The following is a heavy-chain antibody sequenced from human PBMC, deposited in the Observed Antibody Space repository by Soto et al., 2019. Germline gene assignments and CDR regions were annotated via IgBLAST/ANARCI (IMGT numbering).Heavy chain of an antibody. J-gene: IGHJ4*02. CDR3: TTGTDPATTVVTLYYFDY. CDR1: GFTFSNAW. CDR2: IKSKTDGGTT. V-gene: IGHV3-15*01. Sequence: PGGSLRLSCAASGFTFSNAWMSWVRQAPGKGLEWVGRIKSKTDGGTTDYAAPVKGRFTISRDDSKNTLYLQMNSLKTEDTAVYYCTTGTDPATTVVTLYYFDYWGQGTLVTVSS. D-gene: IGHD4-17*01.